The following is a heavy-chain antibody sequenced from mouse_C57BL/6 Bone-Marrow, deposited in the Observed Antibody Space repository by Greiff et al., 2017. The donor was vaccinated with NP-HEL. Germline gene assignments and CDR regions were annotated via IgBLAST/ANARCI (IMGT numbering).Heavy chain of an antibody. CDR3: ARVDYGRSWCFDV. D-gene: IGHD1-1*01. V-gene: IGHV5-17*01. Sequence: EVKLQESGGGLVKPGGSLKLSCAASGFTFSDYGMQWVRQAPEKGLEWVAYISRGSSTIYYADTVKGRFTFSRDNSKNTGYMQMTSLRSEDTAMYYCARVDYGRSWCFDVWGGGTTVTVSS. CDR2: ISRGSSTI. J-gene: IGHJ1*01. CDR1: GFTFSDYG.